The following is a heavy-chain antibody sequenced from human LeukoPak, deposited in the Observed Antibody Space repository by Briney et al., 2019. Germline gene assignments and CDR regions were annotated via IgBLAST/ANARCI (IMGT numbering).Heavy chain of an antibody. D-gene: IGHD2-15*01. J-gene: IGHJ4*02. CDR2: IRYDGSDK. Sequence: PGGSLRLSCAASGFTFSTYGMYWVRQAPGKGLEWVAFIRYDGSDKYYGDSVKGRFTISRDNSKNTLYLQMDSLRAEDTAVYYCAQARVVVAATTYCIDYWGQGTLVTVSS. CDR1: GFTFSTYG. CDR3: AQARVVVAATTYCIDY. V-gene: IGHV3-30*02.